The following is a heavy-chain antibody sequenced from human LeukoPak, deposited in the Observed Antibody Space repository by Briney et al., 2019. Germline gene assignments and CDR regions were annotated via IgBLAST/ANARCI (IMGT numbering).Heavy chain of an antibody. CDR3: ARTLYDYRVYYYYYMDV. V-gene: IGHV3-7*01. CDR1: GFTFSSYW. D-gene: IGHD5/OR15-5a*01. Sequence: GGSLRLSCAASGFTFSSYWMSWVRQAPGKGLEWVANIKQDGSEKYYVDSVKGRFTISRDNAKNSLYLQMNSLRAEDTAVYYCARTLYDYRVYYYYYMDVWGKGTTVTVSS. CDR2: IKQDGSEK. J-gene: IGHJ6*03.